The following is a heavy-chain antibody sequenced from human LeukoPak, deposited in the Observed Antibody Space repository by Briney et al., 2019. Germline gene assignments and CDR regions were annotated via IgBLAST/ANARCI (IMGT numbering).Heavy chain of an antibody. D-gene: IGHD3-10*01. CDR1: GYSISTGRY. V-gene: IGHV4-38-2*01. CDR3: GKILRRAGITY. CDR2: IYQSGST. Sequence: SETLSLTCAVSGYSISTGRYWGWIRQPPGKGLEWIGSIYQSGSTYYNPSLKSRVTISVDTSKNQFSLNLRSVTAADTAVYYCGKILRRAGITYWGKGTLVTVS. J-gene: IGHJ4*02.